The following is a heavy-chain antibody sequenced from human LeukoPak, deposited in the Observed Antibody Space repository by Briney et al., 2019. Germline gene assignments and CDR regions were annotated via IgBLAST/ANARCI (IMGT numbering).Heavy chain of an antibody. D-gene: IGHD6-19*01. CDR2: IYTSGST. V-gene: IGHV4-4*07. CDR1: GGSISSYY. CDR3: ARVAETGSGWFGDNWFDP. Sequence: PSETLSLTCTVSGGSISSYYWSWIRQPAGKGLEWIGRIYTSGSTNYNPSLKSRVTMSVDTSKNQFSLKLSSVTAADTAVYYCARVAETGSGWFGDNWFDPWGQGTLVTVSS. J-gene: IGHJ5*02.